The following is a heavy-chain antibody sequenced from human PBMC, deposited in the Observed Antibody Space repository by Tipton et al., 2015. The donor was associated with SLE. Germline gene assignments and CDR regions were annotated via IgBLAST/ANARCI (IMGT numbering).Heavy chain of an antibody. D-gene: IGHD3-9*01. CDR2: IYTSGST. V-gene: IGHV4-61*09. CDR3: ARNHYHISTGYSDAFDI. Sequence: TLSLTCTVSGGSISSGSYYWSWIRQPAGKGLEWIGYIYTSGSTNYNPSLKSRVTISVDTSKNQFSLKLNSVTAADTAMYYCARNHYHISTGYSDAFDIWGQGTMVTVSS. CDR1: GGSISSGSYY. J-gene: IGHJ3*02.